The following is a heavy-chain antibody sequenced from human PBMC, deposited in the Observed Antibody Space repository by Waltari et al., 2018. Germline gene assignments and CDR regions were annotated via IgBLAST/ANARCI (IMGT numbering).Heavy chain of an antibody. Sequence: EVQLVESGGPLVQPGRSLRLSCAAFGFTFDDYAMHWVRQAPGKGLEWVSRISWNSDTMNYADSVRGRFTISRDNAKDSLYLQMNSLRPEDTALYYCARGHSISWSLLDRWGQGTLVIVSS. J-gene: IGHJ5*02. D-gene: IGHD6-13*01. V-gene: IGHV3-9*01. CDR1: GFTFDDYA. CDR2: ISWNSDTM. CDR3: ARGHSISWSLLDR.